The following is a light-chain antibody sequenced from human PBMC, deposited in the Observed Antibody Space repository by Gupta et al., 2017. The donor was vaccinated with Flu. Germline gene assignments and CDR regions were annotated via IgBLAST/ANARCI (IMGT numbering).Light chain of an antibody. V-gene: IGKV3-11*01. Sequence: TLSLSPGERATLSCRASQSVSSYLAWYQQKPGQAPRLLIYDASNRATGIPARFSGSGAGTDFTLTISSLEPEDFAVYYCQQRSNWPPLYTFGQGTKLEIK. CDR2: DAS. CDR3: QQRSNWPPLYT. CDR1: QSVSSY. J-gene: IGKJ2*01.